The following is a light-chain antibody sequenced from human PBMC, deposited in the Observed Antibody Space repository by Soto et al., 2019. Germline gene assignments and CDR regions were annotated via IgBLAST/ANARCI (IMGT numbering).Light chain of an antibody. CDR1: QSVSSNY. V-gene: IGKV3-20*01. CDR3: QQYGGSPKT. Sequence: EIVLTQSPGTLSLSPGERATLSCRASQSVSSNYLAWHQQKPGQAPRLLIYGASSRATGIPDRFSGSGSGTDFTLTISRLGPEDFAVYYCQQYGGSPKTFGQGTKVEIK. CDR2: GAS. J-gene: IGKJ1*01.